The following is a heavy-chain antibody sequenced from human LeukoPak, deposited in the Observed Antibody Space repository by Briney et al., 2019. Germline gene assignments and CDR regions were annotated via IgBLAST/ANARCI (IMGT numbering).Heavy chain of an antibody. D-gene: IGHD4-17*01. V-gene: IGHV4-34*01. Sequence: PSETLSLTCAVYGGSFSGYYWSWIRQPPGKGLEWIGEINHSGSTNYNPSLKSRVTISVDTSKNQFSLKLSSVTAADTAVYYCARYTVTTTPWFDPWGQGTLVTVSS. CDR1: GGSFSGYY. J-gene: IGHJ5*02. CDR2: INHSGST. CDR3: ARYTVTTTPWFDP.